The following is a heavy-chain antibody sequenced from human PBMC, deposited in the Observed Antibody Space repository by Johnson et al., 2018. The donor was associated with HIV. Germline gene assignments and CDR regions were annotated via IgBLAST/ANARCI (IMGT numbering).Heavy chain of an antibody. CDR2: ISYDGSNK. V-gene: IGHV3-30-3*01. CDR1: GFTFSSYA. J-gene: IGHJ3*02. CDR3: ARDATYYYDSSGYHDAFDI. D-gene: IGHD3-22*01. Sequence: VQLVESGGGVVQPGRSLRLSCAASGFTFSSYAMHWVRQAPGTGLEWVAVISYDGSNKYYADSVKGRFTISRDNSKNTLYLQMNSLRAEDTAVYYCARDATYYYDSSGYHDAFDIWGQGTMVTVSS.